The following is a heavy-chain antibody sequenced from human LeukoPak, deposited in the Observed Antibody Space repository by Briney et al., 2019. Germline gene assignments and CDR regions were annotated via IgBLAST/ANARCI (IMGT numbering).Heavy chain of an antibody. CDR1: GYTFTSYD. D-gene: IGHD2-21*01. CDR2: MNPNSGNT. Sequence: ASVKVSCKASGYTFTSYDINWVRQATGQGLEWMGWMNPNSGNTGYAQKFQGRVTITRNTSRSTAYMELSSLRSEDTAVYYCARSVARGQFDPWGQGTLVTVSS. CDR3: ARSVARGQFDP. J-gene: IGHJ5*02. V-gene: IGHV1-8*03.